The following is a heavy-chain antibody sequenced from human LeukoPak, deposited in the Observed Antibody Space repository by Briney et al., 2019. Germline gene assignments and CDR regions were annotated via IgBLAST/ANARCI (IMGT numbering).Heavy chain of an antibody. CDR2: IIPRLDIA. J-gene: IGHJ6*02. V-gene: IGHV1-69*04. CDR3: ARIRTGTTYYYAMDV. Sequence: ASVKVSCKASGGIFSSHAISWVRQAPGQGLEWMGRIIPRLDIAIYAQMFQGRVTITADKATTTAYMELTSLRSEDTAVYYCARIRTGTTYYYAMDVWGQGTTVTASS. CDR1: GGIFSSHA. D-gene: IGHD1-1*01.